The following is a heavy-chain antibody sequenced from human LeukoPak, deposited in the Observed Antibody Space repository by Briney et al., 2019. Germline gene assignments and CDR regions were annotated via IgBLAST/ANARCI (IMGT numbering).Heavy chain of an antibody. CDR1: GFTFDDYA. J-gene: IGHJ5*02. CDR2: ISWNSGSI. Sequence: GRSLRLSCAASGFTFDDYAMHWVRQAPGKGLEWVSGISWNSGSIGYADSVKGRFTISRDNAKNSLYLQMNSLRAGDTALYYCAKGRDKYQLLSKNWFDPWGQGTLVTVSS. D-gene: IGHD2-2*01. CDR3: AKGRDKYQLLSKNWFDP. V-gene: IGHV3-9*01.